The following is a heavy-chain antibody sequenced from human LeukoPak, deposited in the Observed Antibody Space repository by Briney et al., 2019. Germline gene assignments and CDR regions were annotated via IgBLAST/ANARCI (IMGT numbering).Heavy chain of an antibody. CDR2: ISAYNGNT. J-gene: IGHJ4*02. D-gene: IGHD4-23*01. V-gene: IGHV1-18*01. CDR1: GYTFTSYG. CDR3: ARAPDYGGNSYYFDY. Sequence: ASVKVSCKASGYTFTSYGISWVRQAPGQGLEWMGWISAYNGNTNYAQKLQGRVTMTTDTSTSTVYMELSSLRSEDTAVYYCARAPDYGGNSYYFDYWGQGTLVTVSS.